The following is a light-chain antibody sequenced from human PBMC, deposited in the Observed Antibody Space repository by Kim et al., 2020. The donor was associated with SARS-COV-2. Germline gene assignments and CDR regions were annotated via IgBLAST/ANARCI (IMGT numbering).Light chain of an antibody. CDR2: DVS. J-gene: IGLJ3*02. Sequence: LTQPRSVSGSPGQSVTISCTGTSSDVGPYNYVSWYQQHPDKVPKLVIYDVSERPSGVPDRFSGSKSGNTATLTISGLQAEDEADYYCCSYATKYLEVFGGGTQLTVL. CDR1: SSDVGPYNY. V-gene: IGLV2-11*01. CDR3: CSYATKYLEV.